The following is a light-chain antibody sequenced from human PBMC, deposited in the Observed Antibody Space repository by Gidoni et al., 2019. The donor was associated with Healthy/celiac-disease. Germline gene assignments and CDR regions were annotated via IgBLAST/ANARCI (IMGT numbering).Light chain of an antibody. CDR3: QSADSSGTYVV. CDR2: KDS. V-gene: IGLV3-25*02. CDR1: ALPKQY. J-gene: IGLJ2*01. Sequence: SYELTQQPSVSVSPGQTARITCSGDALPKQYAYWYQQTPGQAPVLVIYKDSERPSGIPERFSGSSSGTTVTLTISGVQAEDEADYYCQSADSSGTYVVFGGGTKLTVL.